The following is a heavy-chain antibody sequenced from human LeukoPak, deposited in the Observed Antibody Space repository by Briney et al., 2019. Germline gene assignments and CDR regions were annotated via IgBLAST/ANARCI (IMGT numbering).Heavy chain of an antibody. V-gene: IGHV3-15*01. Sequence: GGSLRLSCAASGLTFSNVWMSWVRQAPGKGLEWVGRILSKIDGGTTDYAAPVKGRFTISRDDSKNTLYLQMNSLKTEDTAVYYCTTLYNWNPTFDYWGQGTLVTVSS. CDR3: TTLYNWNPTFDY. D-gene: IGHD1-20*01. CDR2: ILSKIDGGTT. J-gene: IGHJ4*02. CDR1: GLTFSNVW.